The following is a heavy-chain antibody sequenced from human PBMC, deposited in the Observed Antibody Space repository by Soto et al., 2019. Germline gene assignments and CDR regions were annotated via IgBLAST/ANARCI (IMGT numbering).Heavy chain of an antibody. CDR2: IRSKANNYAT. CDR1: GFTFSASA. CDR3: TSPYSSDLYEKDH. D-gene: IGHD6-19*01. V-gene: IGHV3-73*02. J-gene: IGHJ4*02. Sequence: EVQLVESGGGLVQPGGSLRLSCAASGFTFSASAIHWVRQASGKGLEWVGRIRSKANNYATVYAASVKGRFTISRDDSNNTAYLQLDSLKTEDTAVYYCTSPYSSDLYEKDHWGQGTLVTVSS.